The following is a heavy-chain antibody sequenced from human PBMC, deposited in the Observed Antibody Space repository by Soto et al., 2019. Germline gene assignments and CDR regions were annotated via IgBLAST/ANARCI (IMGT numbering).Heavy chain of an antibody. D-gene: IGHD2-21*02. Sequence: SGPTLVNPTQTLTLTCTFSGFSLTTSGVGVGWIRQPPGKALEWLALIYWNDRPRYSPSLRNRLSTTKDTSKNQVFLTMTDMDPVDTATYFCAHRLGVAVTVAGVAALSSSYWDPGTLVTGSS. V-gene: IGHV2-5*01. J-gene: IGHJ4*02. CDR1: GFSLTTSGVG. CDR3: AHRLGVAVTVAGVAALSSSY. CDR2: IYWNDRP.